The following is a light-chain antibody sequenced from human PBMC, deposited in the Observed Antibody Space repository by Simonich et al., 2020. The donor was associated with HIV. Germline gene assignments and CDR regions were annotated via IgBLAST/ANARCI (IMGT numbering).Light chain of an antibody. CDR3: QQYNSYSLT. Sequence: DIQMTQSPSTLSASVGDRVTITCRASQSISIWLAWYQQKPGKAPKLLIYKASTLESGVPSRFSGSGSATEFTLTISSLQPDDFATYYGQQYNSYSLTFGGGTKVEIK. J-gene: IGKJ4*01. V-gene: IGKV1-5*03. CDR2: KAS. CDR1: QSISIW.